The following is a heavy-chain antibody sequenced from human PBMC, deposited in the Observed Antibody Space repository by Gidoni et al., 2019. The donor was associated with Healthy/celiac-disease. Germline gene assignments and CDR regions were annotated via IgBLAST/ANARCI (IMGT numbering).Heavy chain of an antibody. CDR2: INWNGGST. Sequence: EVQLVESGGGVVRPGGSLSLPCASSGFHFDDYGMSWVRQAPGKGLEWVSGINWNGGSTGYADSVKGRFTISRDNAKNSLYLQMNSLRAEDTALYHCARDGYYGSGGMDVWGQGTTVTVSS. V-gene: IGHV3-20*01. CDR3: ARDGYYGSGGMDV. CDR1: GFHFDDYG. J-gene: IGHJ6*02. D-gene: IGHD3-10*01.